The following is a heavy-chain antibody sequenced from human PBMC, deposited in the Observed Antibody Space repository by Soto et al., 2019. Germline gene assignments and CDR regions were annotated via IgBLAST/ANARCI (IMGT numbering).Heavy chain of an antibody. D-gene: IGHD6-6*01. CDR1: GASIGDTYW. CDR3: VRNSFSTSSYNFLDP. V-gene: IGHV4-4*02. Sequence: SETLSLTCAVSGASIGDTYWWSWVRQPPGKGLEWIGEIYEVGRTNYNPSLMSRVTISVDKPKNQFSLQLNYLTAADTAVYYCVRNSFSTSSYNFLDPWGQGALVTVSS. J-gene: IGHJ5*02. CDR2: IYEVGRT.